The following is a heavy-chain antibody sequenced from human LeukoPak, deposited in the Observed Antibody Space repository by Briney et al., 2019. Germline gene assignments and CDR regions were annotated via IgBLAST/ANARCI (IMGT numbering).Heavy chain of an antibody. CDR3: ATGAPDCSGGSCYRRDYYYYMDV. Sequence: SVKVSCKASGGTFSSYAISWVRQAPGQGLEWMGGIIPIFGTANYAQKFQGRVTITTDESTSTAYMELSSLRSEDTAVYYCATGAPDCSGGSCYRRDYYYYMDVWGKGTTVTVSS. CDR1: GGTFSSYA. V-gene: IGHV1-69*05. D-gene: IGHD2-15*01. J-gene: IGHJ6*03. CDR2: IIPIFGTA.